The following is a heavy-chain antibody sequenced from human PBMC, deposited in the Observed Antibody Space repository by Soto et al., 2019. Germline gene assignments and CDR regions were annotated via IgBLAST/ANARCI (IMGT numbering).Heavy chain of an antibody. CDR2: IIPIFGTA. Sequence: QVQLVQSGAEVQKPGSSVKVSCKASGGTFSSYAISWVRQAPGQGLEWMGGIIPIFGTANYAQKFQGRVTITADESTSTAYMELSSLRSEDTAVYYCARDRGIAAAGSSNWLDPWGQGTLVTVSS. J-gene: IGHJ5*02. CDR1: GGTFSSYA. V-gene: IGHV1-69*01. CDR3: ARDRGIAAAGSSNWLDP. D-gene: IGHD6-13*01.